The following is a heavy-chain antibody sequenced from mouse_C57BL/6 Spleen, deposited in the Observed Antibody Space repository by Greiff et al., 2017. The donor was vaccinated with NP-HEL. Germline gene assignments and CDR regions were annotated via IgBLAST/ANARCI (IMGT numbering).Heavy chain of an antibody. Sequence: EVHLVESGGDLVKPGGSLKLSCAASGFTFSSYGMSWVRQTPDKRLEWVATISSGGSYTYYPDSVKGRFTISRDNAKNTLYLQMISLKSEDTAMYYCARHYYGSDYFDYWGQGTTLTVSS. CDR1: GFTFSSYG. V-gene: IGHV5-6*01. D-gene: IGHD1-1*01. CDR3: ARHYYGSDYFDY. J-gene: IGHJ2*01. CDR2: ISSGGSYT.